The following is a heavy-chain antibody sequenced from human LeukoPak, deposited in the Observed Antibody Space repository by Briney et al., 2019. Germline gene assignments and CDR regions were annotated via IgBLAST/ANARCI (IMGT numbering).Heavy chain of an antibody. Sequence: SQTLSLTCAISGDSVSSNSAAWSWIRQSPSRGLEWLGRTYYRSKWYNDYAVSVKSRITINPDTSKNQFSLQLNSVTPEDTAVYYCARVFGYSYGSDYYGMDVWGQGTTVTVSS. CDR2: TYYRSKWYN. D-gene: IGHD5-18*01. J-gene: IGHJ6*02. CDR1: GDSVSSNSAA. V-gene: IGHV6-1*01. CDR3: ARVFGYSYGSDYYGMDV.